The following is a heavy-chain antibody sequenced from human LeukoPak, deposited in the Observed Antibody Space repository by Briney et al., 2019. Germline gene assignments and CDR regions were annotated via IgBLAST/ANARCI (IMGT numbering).Heavy chain of an antibody. CDR3: ARGYYYGSGRPWFDP. V-gene: IGHV4-39*07. J-gene: IGHJ5*02. Sequence: SETLSLTCTVSGGSISSSSYYWGWIRQPPGKGLEWIGSIYYSGSTYYNPSLKSRVTISVDTSKNQFSLKLSSVTAADTAVYYCARGYYYGSGRPWFDPWGQGTLVTVSS. CDR2: IYYSGST. CDR1: GGSISSSSYY. D-gene: IGHD3-10*01.